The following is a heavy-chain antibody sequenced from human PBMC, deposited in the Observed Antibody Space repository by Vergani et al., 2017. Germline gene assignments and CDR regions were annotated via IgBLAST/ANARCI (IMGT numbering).Heavy chain of an antibody. CDR1: GFTFSSYS. J-gene: IGHJ4*02. V-gene: IGHV3-21*01. D-gene: IGHD2-21*02. Sequence: EVQLVESGGGLVKPGGSLRLSCAASGFTFSSYSMNWVRQAPGKGLEWVSSISSSSSYRYYADSVKGRFTISRDNAKNSLYLQMNSLRAEDTAVYYCARDLCGGDCYSYSYWGQGTLVTVSS. CDR3: ARDLCGGDCYSYSY. CDR2: ISSSSSYR.